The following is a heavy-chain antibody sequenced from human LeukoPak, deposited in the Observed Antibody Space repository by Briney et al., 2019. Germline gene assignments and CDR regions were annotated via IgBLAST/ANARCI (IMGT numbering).Heavy chain of an antibody. D-gene: IGHD5-18*01. V-gene: IGHV1-69*04. Sequence: SVKVSCKASGGTFSSYAISWVRQAPGQGLEWMGRIIPILGIANYVQKFQGRVTITADKSTSTAYMELSSLRSEDTAVYYCARAASGYSYGDYFDYWGQGTLVTVSS. CDR2: IIPILGIA. CDR3: ARAASGYSYGDYFDY. CDR1: GGTFSSYA. J-gene: IGHJ4*02.